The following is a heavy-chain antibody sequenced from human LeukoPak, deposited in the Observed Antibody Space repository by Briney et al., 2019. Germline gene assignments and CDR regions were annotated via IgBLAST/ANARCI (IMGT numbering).Heavy chain of an antibody. Sequence: GGSLRLSCAVSGFTFSTYAMSWVRQAPGKGLEWVSAISGSGISTYYADSVKGRFTISRDNSENTLYLQMNSLRAEDTAVHYCAKLGYSYAFDYWGQGTLVTVSS. CDR1: GFTFSTYA. D-gene: IGHD5-18*01. CDR2: ISGSGIST. V-gene: IGHV3-23*01. J-gene: IGHJ4*02. CDR3: AKLGYSYAFDY.